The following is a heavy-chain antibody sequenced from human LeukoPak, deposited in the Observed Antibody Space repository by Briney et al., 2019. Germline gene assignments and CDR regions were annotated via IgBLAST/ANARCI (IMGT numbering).Heavy chain of an antibody. CDR1: GFTFSNYG. V-gene: IGHV3-30*18. D-gene: IGHD5-18*01. Sequence: GRSLRLSCAASGFTFSNYGMHWVRQAPGKGLEWVAAISYDGSNKYYADSVKGRFTISRDNSKNTLYLQMNSLRAEDTAVYYCAKDLRNTAMVSGYFDYWGQGTLVTVSS. CDR2: ISYDGSNK. CDR3: AKDLRNTAMVSGYFDY. J-gene: IGHJ4*02.